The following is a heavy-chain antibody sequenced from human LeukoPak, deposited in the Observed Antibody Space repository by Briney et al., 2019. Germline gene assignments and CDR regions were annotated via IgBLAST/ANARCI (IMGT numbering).Heavy chain of an antibody. Sequence: GGSLRLSCAASGFTFSSYEMNWVRQAPGKGLEWVSYISSSGSTIYYADSVKGRFTISRDNAKNSLYLQMNSLRAEDTAVYYCARAPSCSSTSCYFGTNYYYYYYMDVWGKGTTVTISS. D-gene: IGHD2-2*01. CDR1: GFTFSSYE. V-gene: IGHV3-48*03. CDR3: ARAPSCSSTSCYFGTNYYYYYYMDV. J-gene: IGHJ6*03. CDR2: ISSSGSTI.